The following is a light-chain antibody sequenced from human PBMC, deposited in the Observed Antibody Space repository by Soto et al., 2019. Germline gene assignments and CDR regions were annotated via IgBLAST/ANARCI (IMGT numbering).Light chain of an antibody. CDR1: SSDVGGYNY. CDR3: SSYTTGNTRQIV. J-gene: IGLJ1*01. Sequence: QSALTQPASVSGSPGQSITISCTGTSSDVGGYNYVSWYQQHPGKAPKFMIYDVSNRPSGVSNRFSGSKSDNTASLTISGLQAEDEADYYCSSYTTGNTRQIVFGTGTKLTVL. V-gene: IGLV2-14*01. CDR2: DVS.